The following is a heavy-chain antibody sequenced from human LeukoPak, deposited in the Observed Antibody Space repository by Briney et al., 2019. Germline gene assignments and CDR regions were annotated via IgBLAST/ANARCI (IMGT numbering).Heavy chain of an antibody. V-gene: IGHV3-30-3*01. D-gene: IGHD2-2*01. J-gene: IGHJ4*02. CDR2: ISYDGSNK. CDR1: GFTFSNYA. CDR3: ARDRDIVVVPAAISY. Sequence: GGSLRLSCAASGFTFSNYAVHWVRQAPGKGLEWVAVISYDGSNKYYADSVKGRFTISRDNSKNTLYLQMNSLRAEDTAVYYCARDRDIVVVPAAISYWGQGTLVTVSS.